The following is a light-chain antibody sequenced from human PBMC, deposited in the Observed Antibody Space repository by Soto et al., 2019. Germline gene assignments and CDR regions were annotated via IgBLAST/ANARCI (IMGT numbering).Light chain of an antibody. V-gene: IGKV3-20*01. CDR1: QSVSSNY. CDR2: DAT. J-gene: IGKJ5*01. CDR3: QQYASSPIT. Sequence: EIVLTQSPGTLSLSPGERATLSCRASQSVSSNYLAWYQQKSGQAPRLLIYDATSRATDVPDRFSGSGSGTDFTLTISRLEPEDAAVYYCQQYASSPITFGQGTRLEIK.